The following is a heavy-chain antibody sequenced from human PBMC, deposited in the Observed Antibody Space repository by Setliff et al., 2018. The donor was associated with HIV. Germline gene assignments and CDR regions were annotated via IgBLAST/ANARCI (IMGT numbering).Heavy chain of an antibody. D-gene: IGHD2-2*01. CDR3: ARVDCSSTSCYRDYYYYMDV. CDR1: GGSISSSSYY. Sequence: PSETLSLTCTVSGGSISSSSYYWGWIRQPPGKGLEWIGSIYYSGSTYCNPSLKSRVTISVDTSKNQFSLKLSSVTAADTAVYYCARVDCSSTSCYRDYYYYMDVWGKGTTVTVS. CDR2: IYYSGST. J-gene: IGHJ6*03. V-gene: IGHV4-39*01.